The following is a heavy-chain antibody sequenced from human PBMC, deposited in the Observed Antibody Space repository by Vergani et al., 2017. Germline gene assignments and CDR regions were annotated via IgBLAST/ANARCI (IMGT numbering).Heavy chain of an antibody. CDR1: GFTFSSYA. CDR2: ISGSGGST. D-gene: IGHD3-22*01. J-gene: IGHJ4*02. CDR3: AKDLRAVSRAEVTMTDY. Sequence: EVQLLESGGGLVQPGGSLRLSCAASGFTFSSYAMSWVRQAPGKGLEWVSAISGSGGSTYYADSVKGRFTISRDNSKNTLYLQMNSLRAEDTAVYYCAKDLRAVSRAEVTMTDYWGQGTLVTVSS. V-gene: IGHV3-23*01.